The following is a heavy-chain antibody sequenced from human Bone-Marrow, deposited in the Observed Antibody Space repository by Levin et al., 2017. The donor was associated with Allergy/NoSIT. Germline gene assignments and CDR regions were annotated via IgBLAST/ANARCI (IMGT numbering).Heavy chain of an antibody. D-gene: IGHD2-2*01. Sequence: SETLSLTCNVSGVSISSYYWSWIRQPPGKGLEWIGYIHYSGTTKYNPSLKSRVTMSADTSKNQFSLTLNSVTPADTALYYCARVQVVVTGIRKFDFWGQGTLVTVSS. J-gene: IGHJ5*01. CDR3: ARVQVVVTGIRKFDF. CDR1: GVSISSYY. V-gene: IGHV4-59*01. CDR2: IHYSGTT.